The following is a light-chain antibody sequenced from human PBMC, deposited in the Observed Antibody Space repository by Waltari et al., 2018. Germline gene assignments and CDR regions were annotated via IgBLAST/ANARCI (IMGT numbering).Light chain of an antibody. CDR2: HDT. Sequence: QSVLTQPPSTSGTPGQMVPISCSCSTSNIGSNYIYWYQQVPRMAPKLLIYHDTQRPSGVPDRFSGSKYGTSASRAISALRAEDEADYYCAAWDDSLSAGPFGGGTKVTVL. CDR1: TSNIGSNY. CDR3: AAWDDSLSAGP. V-gene: IGLV1-47*02. J-gene: IGLJ2*01.